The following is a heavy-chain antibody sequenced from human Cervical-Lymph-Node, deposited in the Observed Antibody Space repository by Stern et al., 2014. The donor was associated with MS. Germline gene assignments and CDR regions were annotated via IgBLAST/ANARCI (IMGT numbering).Heavy chain of an antibody. CDR1: GFTFSSYN. CDR3: AREGDTWNYFRWFDP. V-gene: IGHV3-21*04. J-gene: IGHJ5*02. D-gene: IGHD1-7*01. Sequence: EVQLVESGGGLVKPGGSLRLSCAASGFTFSSYNMNWVRQAPGKGLEWVSSISYSSSYKYYADSVKGRFTISRDNAKNSLYLQMNSLRAEDTAVYYCAREGDTWNYFRWFDPWGQGTLVTVSS. CDR2: ISYSSSYK.